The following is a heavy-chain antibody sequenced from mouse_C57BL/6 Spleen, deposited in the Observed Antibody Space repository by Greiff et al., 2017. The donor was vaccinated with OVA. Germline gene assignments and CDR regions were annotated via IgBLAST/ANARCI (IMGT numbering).Heavy chain of an antibody. J-gene: IGHJ2*01. CDR1: GYSFTGYY. Sequence: VQLQQSGPELVKPGASVKISCKASGYSFTGYYMNWVKQSPEKSLEWIGEINPSTGGTTYNQKFKAKATLTVDKSSSTAYMQLKSLTSEDSAVYYCARGGSNYLYYFDYWGQGTTLTVSS. CDR3: ARGGSNYLYYFDY. V-gene: IGHV1-42*01. CDR2: INPSTGGT. D-gene: IGHD2-5*01.